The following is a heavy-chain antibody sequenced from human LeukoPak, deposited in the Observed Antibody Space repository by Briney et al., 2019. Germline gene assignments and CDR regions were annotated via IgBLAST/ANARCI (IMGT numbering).Heavy chain of an antibody. CDR2: ISIYNTNT. CDR1: GYTFSSYG. J-gene: IGHJ4*02. V-gene: IGHV1-18*01. Sequence: VASVKVSCKASGYTFSSYGISWVRQAPGQGLEWMGWISIYNTNTNYAQNLQGRVTMTTDTSTSTAYMELRSLRSDDTAVYYCARTRGVADYWGQGTLVTVSS. D-gene: IGHD2-21*01. CDR3: ARTRGVADY.